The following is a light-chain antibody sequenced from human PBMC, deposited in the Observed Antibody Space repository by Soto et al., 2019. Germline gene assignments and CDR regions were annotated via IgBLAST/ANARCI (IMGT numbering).Light chain of an antibody. CDR2: QDT. J-gene: IGLJ2*01. V-gene: IGLV3-1*01. Sequence: SYELTQPPSVSVSPGQTARITCSGSKLGNKYACWYQQKPGQSPLLVIYQDTKRPSGIPARFSGSNSGNTATLTISGTQAMDEADYYCQAWDSSTVVFGGGTKLTVL. CDR1: KLGNKY. CDR3: QAWDSSTVV.